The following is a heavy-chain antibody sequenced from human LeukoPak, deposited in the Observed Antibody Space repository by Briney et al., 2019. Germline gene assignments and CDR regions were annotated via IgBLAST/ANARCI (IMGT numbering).Heavy chain of an antibody. D-gene: IGHD3-10*01. CDR1: GYTFTSYD. CDR2: INPNSGNT. CDR3: ARLYGSGSYYYYYMDV. Sequence: GASVKVSCKASGYTFTSYDINWVRQATGQGLEWMGWINPNSGNTGYAQKFQGRVTITRNTSISTAYMELSSLRSEDTAVYYCARLYGSGSYYYYYMDVWGKGTTVTVSS. V-gene: IGHV1-8*03. J-gene: IGHJ6*03.